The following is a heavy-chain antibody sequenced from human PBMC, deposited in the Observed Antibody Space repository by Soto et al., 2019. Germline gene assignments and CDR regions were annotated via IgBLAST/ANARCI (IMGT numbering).Heavy chain of an antibody. Sequence: QVQLVQSGAEVKKPGSSVKVSCKASGGTFSSYAISWVRQAPGQGLEWMGGIIPIFGTANYAQKFQGRVTLTADDSTSTAYMELSSLRSEDTAVYYCARASELRYSGYAPPYYYYGMDVWGQGTTVTVSS. J-gene: IGHJ6*02. D-gene: IGHD5-12*01. CDR2: IIPIFGTA. CDR1: GGTFSSYA. V-gene: IGHV1-69*12. CDR3: ARASELRYSGYAPPYYYYGMDV.